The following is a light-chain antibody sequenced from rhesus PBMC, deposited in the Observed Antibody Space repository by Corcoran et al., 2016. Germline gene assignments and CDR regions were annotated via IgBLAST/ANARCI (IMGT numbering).Light chain of an antibody. J-gene: IGKJ1*01. Sequence: DIQMTQSPSSLSASVGDRVTIICRASQGINNHLSWYQEKQGKAPRPLIYYASKLETGVPSRLSGSRSGTDYILTITSLQPEDIATDDCQQYQNSPPTFGQGTKVEIK. CDR1: QGINNH. V-gene: IGKV1-66*01. CDR2: YAS. CDR3: QQYQNSPPT.